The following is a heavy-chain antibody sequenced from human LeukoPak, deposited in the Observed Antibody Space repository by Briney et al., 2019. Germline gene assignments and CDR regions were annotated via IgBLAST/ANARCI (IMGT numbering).Heavy chain of an antibody. CDR2: ISGSGGST. CDR1: GFTFSSFA. CDR3: AKDPLNYYGSGSTPSDY. Sequence: GGSLRLSCAASGFTFSSFAMNWVRQAPGKGLEWVSAISGSGGSTYYADSVKGRFTISRDNSKNTLYLQMNSLRAEDTAVYYCAKDPLNYYGSGSTPSDYWGQGTLVTVSS. D-gene: IGHD3-10*01. J-gene: IGHJ4*02. V-gene: IGHV3-23*01.